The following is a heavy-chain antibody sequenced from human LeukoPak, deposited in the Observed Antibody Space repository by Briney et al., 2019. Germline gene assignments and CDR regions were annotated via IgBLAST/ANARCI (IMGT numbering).Heavy chain of an antibody. J-gene: IGHJ3*02. D-gene: IGHD6-13*01. V-gene: IGHV3-33*01. CDR3: ARSLYSSSWYGAFDI. Sequence: PGGSLRLSCAASGFTFSSYGMHWVRQAPGKGLEWVAVIWYDGSNKYYADSVKGRFTISRDNSKNTLYLQMNSLRAEDTAVYYCARSLYSSSWYGAFDIWGQGTMVTVSP. CDR1: GFTFSSYG. CDR2: IWYDGSNK.